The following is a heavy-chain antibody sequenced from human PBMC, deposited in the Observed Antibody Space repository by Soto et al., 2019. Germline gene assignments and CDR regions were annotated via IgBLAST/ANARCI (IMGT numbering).Heavy chain of an antibody. CDR2: IYYSGST. J-gene: IGHJ3*02. CDR1: GGSISSSSYY. CDR3: ARHKVDDILTGYRDDDAFDI. Sequence: SETLSLTCTVSGGSISSSSYYWGWIRQPPGKGLEWIGSIYYSGSTYYNPSLKSRVTISVDTSKNQFSLKLSSVTAADTAVYYCARHKVDDILTGYRDDDAFDIWGQGTMVTVS. V-gene: IGHV4-39*01. D-gene: IGHD3-9*01.